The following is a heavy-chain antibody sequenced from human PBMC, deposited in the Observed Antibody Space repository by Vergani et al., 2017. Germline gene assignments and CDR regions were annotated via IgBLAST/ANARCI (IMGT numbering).Heavy chain of an antibody. Sequence: QVQLQESGPGLVKPSQTLSLTCTVSGGSISSYYWSWIRQPPGKVLEWIGYIYYSGSTNYNPSLKSRVTISVDTSKNQFSLKLSSVTAADTAVYYCAGVMGVALRCYYYGMDVWGQGTTVTVSS. V-gene: IGHV4-59*01. CDR3: AGVMGVALRCYYYGMDV. J-gene: IGHJ6*02. CDR2: IYYSGST. CDR1: GGSISSYY. D-gene: IGHD3-3*01.